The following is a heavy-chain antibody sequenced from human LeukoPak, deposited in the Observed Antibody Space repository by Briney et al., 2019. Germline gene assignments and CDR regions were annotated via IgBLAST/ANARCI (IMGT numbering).Heavy chain of an antibody. CDR3: ARDGAWGYFDY. Sequence: SETLSLTCTVSGGSLSSYYWSWIRQPPGKGLEWIGYIYYSGSTNYNPSLKSRVTISVDTSKNQFSLKLNSVTAADTAVYYCARDGAWGYFDYWGQGTLVTVSS. CDR2: IYYSGST. D-gene: IGHD3-16*01. CDR1: GGSLSSYY. V-gene: IGHV4-59*12. J-gene: IGHJ4*02.